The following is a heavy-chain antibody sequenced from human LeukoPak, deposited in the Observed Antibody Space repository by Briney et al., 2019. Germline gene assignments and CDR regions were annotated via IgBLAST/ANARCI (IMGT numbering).Heavy chain of an antibody. V-gene: IGHV3-23*01. CDR1: GFTFSDYA. Sequence: GGSLRLSCATSGFTFSDYAMTWDRQAPGKGLEWVSDISGSGGSTYYADSVKGRFTISRDSSKNTLFLQMNSLRAEDTAVYYCARAPRGFEWFVEYWGQGTLVTVFS. CDR3: ARAPRGFEWFVEY. D-gene: IGHD3-10*01. J-gene: IGHJ4*02. CDR2: ISGSGGST.